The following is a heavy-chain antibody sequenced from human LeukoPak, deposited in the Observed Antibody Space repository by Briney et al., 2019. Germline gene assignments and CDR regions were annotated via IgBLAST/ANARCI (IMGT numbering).Heavy chain of an antibody. CDR3: AREGVRVTWWGQQLVTSYFDY. J-gene: IGHJ4*02. CDR2: ISSSSSTI. D-gene: IGHD6-13*01. CDR1: GFTFSSYS. V-gene: IGHV3-48*04. Sequence: GGSLRLSCAASGFTFSSYSMNWVRQAPGKGLEWVSYISSSSSTIYYADSVKGRFTISRDNAKNSLYLQMISLRAEDTAVYYCAREGVRVTWWGQQLVTSYFDYWGQGTLVTVSS.